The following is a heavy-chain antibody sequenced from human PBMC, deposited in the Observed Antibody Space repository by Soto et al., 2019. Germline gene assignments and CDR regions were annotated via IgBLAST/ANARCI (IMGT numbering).Heavy chain of an antibody. Sequence: LRLSCVASGFTFSNYAMHWVRQAPGKGLEWVAVTSYDGSNKNYADSVKGRFTISRVNSKNTLYLEMNSLRPEDTAAYYCARDRWESFYERYLFDYWGQGTLVTSPQ. CDR2: TSYDGSNK. J-gene: IGHJ4*02. V-gene: IGHV3-30-3*01. D-gene: IGHD3-16*01. CDR1: GFTFSNYA. CDR3: ARDRWESFYERYLFDY.